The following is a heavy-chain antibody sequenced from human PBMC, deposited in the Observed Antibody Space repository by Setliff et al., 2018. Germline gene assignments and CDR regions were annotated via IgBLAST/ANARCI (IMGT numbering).Heavy chain of an antibody. CDR2: MNPNSGGT. Sequence: ASVKVSCKASGYTFTSYDINWVRQATGQGLEWMGWMNPNSGGTNYAQKFQGRVTMTRDTSISTAYMELSSLRSEDTAVYYCARAQSWSGGPYYFDNWGQGTLVTVSS. V-gene: IGHV1-2*02. J-gene: IGHJ4*02. D-gene: IGHD3-3*01. CDR3: ARAQSWSGGPYYFDN. CDR1: GYTFTSYD.